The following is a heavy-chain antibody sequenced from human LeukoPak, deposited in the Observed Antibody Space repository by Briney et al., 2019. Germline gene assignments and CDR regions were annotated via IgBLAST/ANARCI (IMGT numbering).Heavy chain of an antibody. J-gene: IGHJ4*02. D-gene: IGHD1-26*01. V-gene: IGHV4-4*07. Sequence: PSGTLSLTCTVSGGSISSYYWSWIRQPAGKGLEWIGRIYTSGSTNYNPSLKSRVTMSVDASKNQFSLKLSSVTAADTAVYYCARDGMMGAGPYYFDYWGQGTLVTVSS. CDR1: GGSISSYY. CDR3: ARDGMMGAGPYYFDY. CDR2: IYTSGST.